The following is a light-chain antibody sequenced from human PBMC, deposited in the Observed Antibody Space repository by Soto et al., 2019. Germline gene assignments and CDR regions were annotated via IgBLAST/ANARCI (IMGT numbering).Light chain of an antibody. Sequence: QTVLPQPRSVSGSPGQSVTISCTGSSSDVGAYNFASWYQQHPGAAPKHLIHDVNKRPPGVPDRFSSCKSGNTASLTISGRQEEDDVDYYCCQPAGDYQYVFGRGTKVTVL. V-gene: IGLV2-11*01. CDR1: SSDVGAYNF. CDR3: CQPAGDYQYV. J-gene: IGLJ2*01. CDR2: DVN.